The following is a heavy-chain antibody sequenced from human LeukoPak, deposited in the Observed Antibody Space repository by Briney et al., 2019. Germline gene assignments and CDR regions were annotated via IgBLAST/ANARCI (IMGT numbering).Heavy chain of an antibody. CDR3: AHSEDYYGSVDAFDI. CDR2: IYWDDDK. CDR1: GFSLSTSGVG. J-gene: IGHJ3*02. V-gene: IGHV2-5*02. D-gene: IGHD3-10*01. Sequence: VSGPTLVKPTQTLTLTCTFSGFSLSTSGVGVGWIRQPPGKAVEWLAFIYWDDDKRYSPSLESRLTITKDTFKNQVVLTMTNMDPVDTATYYCAHSEDYYGSVDAFDIWGQGTMVTVSS.